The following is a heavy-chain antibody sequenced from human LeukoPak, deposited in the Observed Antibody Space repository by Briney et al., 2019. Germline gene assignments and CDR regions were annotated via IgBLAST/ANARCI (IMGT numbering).Heavy chain of an antibody. CDR1: GDSISSYY. J-gene: IGHJ4*02. CDR3: ARIYSSGWYYDY. V-gene: IGHV4-4*07. CDR2: LYTSGTT. Sequence: SETLSLTCTVSGDSISSYYWSWIRQPAGKGLEWIGRLYTSGTTNYNPSLKSRVTMSVDTSKNQFSLKLSSVTAADTAVYYCARIYSSGWYYDYWGQGTLVTVSS. D-gene: IGHD6-19*01.